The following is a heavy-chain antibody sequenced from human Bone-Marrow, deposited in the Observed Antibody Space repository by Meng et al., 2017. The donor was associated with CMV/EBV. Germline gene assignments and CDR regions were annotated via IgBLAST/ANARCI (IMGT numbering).Heavy chain of an antibody. J-gene: IGHJ4*02. CDR2: ISAYNGNT. D-gene: IGHD1-26*01. Sequence: VTLVQSWGEGKKPWASVKGSCKASGYTFTSYGISWVRQAPGQGLEWMGWISAYNGNTNYAQKLQGRVTMTTDTSTSTAYMELRSLRSDDTAVYYCARGKVGELLYDYWGQGTLVTVSS. CDR3: ARGKVGELLYDY. V-gene: IGHV1-18*01. CDR1: GYTFTSYG.